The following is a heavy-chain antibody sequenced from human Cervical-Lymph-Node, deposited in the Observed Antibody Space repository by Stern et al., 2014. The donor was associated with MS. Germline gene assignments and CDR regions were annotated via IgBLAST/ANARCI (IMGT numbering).Heavy chain of an antibody. Sequence: QVQLQESGPGLVKPSETLSLTCTVSGDSISSRSYYWSWIRQSPGKGLDWLGVIYYGGSTKYNPSLNSRVTISQDSSKNQISLKLNSVTAADSAVYYCARDGYSSTEYYLEYWGQGILVTVSS. CDR3: ARDGYSSTEYYLEY. CDR1: GDSISSRSYY. V-gene: IGHV4-61*01. D-gene: IGHD2-2*01. J-gene: IGHJ4*02. CDR2: IYYGGST.